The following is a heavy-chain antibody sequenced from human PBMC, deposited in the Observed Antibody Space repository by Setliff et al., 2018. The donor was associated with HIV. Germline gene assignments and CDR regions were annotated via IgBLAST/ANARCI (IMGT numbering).Heavy chain of an antibody. J-gene: IGHJ4*02. V-gene: IGHV4-4*07. CDR3: ARGPPFAF. Sequence: SETLSLTCSVSGASLLSYYWSWIRQPAGKGLQWIGRIYYVGWSKYNPSLKNRVTISVDTSKNQFSLRLTSVTAADTAVYYCARGPPFAFWGQGLLVTVSS. CDR1: GASLLSYY. CDR2: IYYVGWS.